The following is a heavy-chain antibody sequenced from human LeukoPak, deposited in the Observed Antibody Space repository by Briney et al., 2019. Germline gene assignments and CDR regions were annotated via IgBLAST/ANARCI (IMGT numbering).Heavy chain of an antibody. V-gene: IGHV3-23*01. CDR3: AKNPMRERLLLLMD. CDR2: ISGSGGST. Sequence: GGSLRLSRAASGFTFCSYAMSWVRQAPGKGLEWVSAISGSGGSTYYADSVKGRFTISRDNSKNTLYLQMNSLKTEDTAVYYCAKNPMRERLLLLMDWGQGTLVTVSS. J-gene: IGHJ4*02. CDR1: GFTFCSYA. D-gene: IGHD3-22*01.